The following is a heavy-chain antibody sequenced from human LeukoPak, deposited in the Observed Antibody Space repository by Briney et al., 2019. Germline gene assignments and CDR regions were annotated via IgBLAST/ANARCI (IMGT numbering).Heavy chain of an antibody. CDR3: ARGLVGSTSGFFDY. Sequence: SETLSLTCAVPGGSFSDYYWSGIRQPPGKGLEWNGEINHSGSTNYNPSLKSRVPISVDTSKNQFSLKLSSVTAADTAVYDCARGLVGSTSGFFDYWGQGTLVTVSS. CDR1: GGSFSDYY. D-gene: IGHD1-26*01. V-gene: IGHV4-34*01. CDR2: INHSGST. J-gene: IGHJ4*02.